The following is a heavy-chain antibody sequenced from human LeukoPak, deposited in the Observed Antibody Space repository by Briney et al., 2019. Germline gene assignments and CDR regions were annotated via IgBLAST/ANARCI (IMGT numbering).Heavy chain of an antibody. CDR1: GGSISSGSYY. J-gene: IGHJ3*02. CDR2: IYTSGST. D-gene: IGHD3-22*01. CDR3: GRVGCKYYYDSSGYYYGAFDI. V-gene: IGHV4-61*02. Sequence: SDTLSLTRTVSGGSISSGSYYWSWIRQPAGKGLEWIGRIYTSGSTNYNPSLKSRVTISVDTSKNQFSLKLGSVTAADTAVYYCGRVGCKYYYDSSGYYYGAFDIWGQGTMVTVFS.